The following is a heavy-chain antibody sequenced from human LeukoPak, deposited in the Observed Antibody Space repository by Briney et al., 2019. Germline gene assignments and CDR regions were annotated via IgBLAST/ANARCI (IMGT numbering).Heavy chain of an antibody. CDR2: LNPNSGGT. J-gene: IGHJ4*02. CDR1: DNTLPGN. D-gene: IGHD6-6*01. Sequence: PSLRFSSKVSDNTLPGNIFNGWDRPPDKGLKGLDGLNPNSGGTNYAQKFQGRVTMTRDTSISTAYMELSRLRSDDTAVYYCARVWYSSSSERAGDYWGQGTLVTVSS. V-gene: IGHV1-2*06. CDR3: ARVWYSSSSERAGDY.